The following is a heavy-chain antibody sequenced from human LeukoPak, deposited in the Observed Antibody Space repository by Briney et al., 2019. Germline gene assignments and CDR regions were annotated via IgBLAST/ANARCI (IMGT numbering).Heavy chain of an antibody. J-gene: IGHJ3*02. Sequence: PGGSLRLSCAAPGFNPSVYWMSWVRQAPGRWLEWVANINQDESEKYYVDSVEGRFTISRDKAKNSLYLEMNSLRVEDTALYYCARIVWTETTYRPLDIWGQGTMVTVSS. D-gene: IGHD4-17*01. CDR1: GFNPSVYW. V-gene: IGHV3-7*01. CDR3: ARIVWTETTYRPLDI. CDR2: INQDESEK.